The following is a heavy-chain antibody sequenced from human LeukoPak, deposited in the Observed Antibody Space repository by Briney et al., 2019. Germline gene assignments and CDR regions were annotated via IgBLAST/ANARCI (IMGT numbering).Heavy chain of an antibody. J-gene: IGHJ4*02. Sequence: SETLSLTCTVSGGSVSSSGYYWGWIRQPPGKGLEWIGNIYYSGSTYYNPSLKSRVTISVDTSKNHFSLKLNSVTAADTALYYCARLGYCSSASCGPLDYWGQGTLVTVSS. CDR1: GGSVSSSGYY. CDR3: ARLGYCSSASCGPLDY. V-gene: IGHV4-39*02. D-gene: IGHD2-2*01. CDR2: IYYSGST.